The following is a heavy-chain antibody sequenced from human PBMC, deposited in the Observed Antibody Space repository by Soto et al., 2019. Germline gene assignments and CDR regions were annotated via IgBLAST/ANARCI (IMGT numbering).Heavy chain of an antibody. Sequence: QVQLQQSGPGLVKPSGTLSLNCAVSGGSISSTSWYIWVRQTPGKGLEWIGDIYHTGSTNYNPSLKGRVTISLDKSKTQFSLKLDSVTAADTAVYYCARGVAVPGPSYLGYWGQGTLVTVSS. D-gene: IGHD6-19*01. CDR3: ARGVAVPGPSYLGY. J-gene: IGHJ4*02. V-gene: IGHV4-4*02. CDR1: GGSISSTSW. CDR2: IYHTGST.